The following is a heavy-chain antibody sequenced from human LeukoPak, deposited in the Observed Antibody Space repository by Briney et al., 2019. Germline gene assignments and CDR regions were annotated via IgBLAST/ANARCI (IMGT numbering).Heavy chain of an antibody. CDR1: GGYIRSYY. J-gene: IGHJ6*03. D-gene: IGHD4-17*01. Sequence: SETLSLTCTVSGGYIRSYYWSWIRQPPGKGLEWIGYIYYTGSTNYNPSLKSRLTISVDTSKNQFSLRLTSVTAADTAVYYCARIYGSYYYMDVWGKGTTVTISS. CDR2: IYYTGST. V-gene: IGHV4-59*01. CDR3: ARIYGSYYYMDV.